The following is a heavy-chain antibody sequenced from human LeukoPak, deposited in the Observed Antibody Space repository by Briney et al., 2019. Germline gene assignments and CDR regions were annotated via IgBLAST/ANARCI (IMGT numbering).Heavy chain of an antibody. D-gene: IGHD2-15*01. J-gene: IGHJ6*02. CDR3: ARDRDNGMDV. CDR1: GYTFTSYG. CDR2: IIPIFGTA. V-gene: IGHV1-69*13. Sequence: SVKVSCKASGYTFTSYGISWVRQAPGQGLEWMGGIIPIFGTANYAQKFQGRVTITADESTSTAYMELSSLRSEDTAVYYCARDRDNGMDVWGQGTTITVSS.